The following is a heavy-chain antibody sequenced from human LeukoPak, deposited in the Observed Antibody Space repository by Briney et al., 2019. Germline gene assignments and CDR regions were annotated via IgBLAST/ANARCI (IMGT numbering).Heavy chain of an antibody. J-gene: IGHJ4*02. CDR2: IYSSGAT. CDR3: ARLHETGLFFDY. D-gene: IGHD3-9*01. V-gene: IGHV4-4*09. CDR1: GGSISGYY. Sequence: SETLSLTCTVSGGSISGYYWSWIRQPPGKALEWIGYIYSSGATNSNPSLKSRVTISVDSSKNQFSLKLTSVTAADTAVYYCARLHETGLFFDYWGQGTLVTVSS.